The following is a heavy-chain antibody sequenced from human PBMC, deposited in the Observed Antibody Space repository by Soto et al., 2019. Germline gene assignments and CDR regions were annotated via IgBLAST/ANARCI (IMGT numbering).Heavy chain of an antibody. V-gene: IGHV1-69*01. CDR3: ATALGCRSTSCTLDY. CDR2: IIPVSGAA. CDR1: GGTFGSYA. D-gene: IGHD2-2*01. Sequence: QVQLVQSGAEVKKPGSSVKVSCKASGGTFGSYAFSWVRQAPGQGLEWMGGIIPVSGAAHYAQKIQGRVTIPADESTSTAYMELSSLSSQDTAVYYCATALGCRSTSCTLDYWGQGTRVIVSS. J-gene: IGHJ4*02.